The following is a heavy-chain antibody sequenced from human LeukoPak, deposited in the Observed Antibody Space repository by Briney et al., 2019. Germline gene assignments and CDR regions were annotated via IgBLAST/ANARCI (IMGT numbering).Heavy chain of an antibody. CDR3: AKKRCYDTSGSPDY. V-gene: IGHV3-23*01. Sequence: GGSLRLSCAASGFTFSSYAMSWVRQAPGKGLEWMSSIGGSGGGTYYADSVKGRFTISRDNSKNTLYLQMNSLRAEDTAVYYCAKKRCYDTSGSPDYWGQGTLVTVSS. CDR1: GFTFSSYA. D-gene: IGHD3-22*01. J-gene: IGHJ4*02. CDR2: IGGSGGGT.